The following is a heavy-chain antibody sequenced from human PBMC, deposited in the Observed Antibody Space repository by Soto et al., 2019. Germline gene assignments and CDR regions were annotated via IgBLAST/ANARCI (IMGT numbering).Heavy chain of an antibody. Sequence: SETLSLTCTVSGGSISSYYLSWIRQPPGKGLEWIGYIYYSGSTNYNPSLKSRVTISVDTSKNQFSLKLSSVTAADTAVYYCARGASGWGYDFWSGPYYYYMDVWGKGTKVTVS. CDR3: ARGASGWGYDFWSGPYYYYMDV. CDR2: IYYSGST. J-gene: IGHJ6*03. D-gene: IGHD3-3*01. V-gene: IGHV4-59*01. CDR1: GGSISSYY.